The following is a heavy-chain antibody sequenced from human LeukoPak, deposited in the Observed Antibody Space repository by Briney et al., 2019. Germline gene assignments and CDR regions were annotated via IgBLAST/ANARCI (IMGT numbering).Heavy chain of an antibody. Sequence: PGGSLRLSCAASGFTFSNYDMHWVRQAPGKGLEWVAVIWYDGSNKYYADSVKGRFTISRDNSKNTLYLQMNSLRTEDTALYYCAKSMVSGSSHWYFDLWGRGTLVTVSS. V-gene: IGHV3-30*02. D-gene: IGHD3-10*01. CDR1: GFTFSNYD. CDR2: IWYDGSNK. J-gene: IGHJ2*01. CDR3: AKSMVSGSSHWYFDL.